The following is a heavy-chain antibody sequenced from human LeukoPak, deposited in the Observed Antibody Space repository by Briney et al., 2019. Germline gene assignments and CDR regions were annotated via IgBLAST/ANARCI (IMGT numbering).Heavy chain of an antibody. J-gene: IGHJ4*02. CDR1: GFSFSSYS. CDR2: ISGSGGST. CDR3: AKDLPFCSSTSCYREEGADY. D-gene: IGHD2-2*02. Sequence: GGSLRLSCAASGFSFSSYSMNWVRQAPGKGLEWVSAISGSGGSTYYADSVKGRFTISRDNSKNTLYLQMNSLRAEDTAVYYCAKDLPFCSSTSCYREEGADYWGQGTLVTVSS. V-gene: IGHV3-23*01.